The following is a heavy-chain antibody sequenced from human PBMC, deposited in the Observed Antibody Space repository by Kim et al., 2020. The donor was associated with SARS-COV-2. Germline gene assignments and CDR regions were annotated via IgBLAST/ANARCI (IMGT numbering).Heavy chain of an antibody. CDR3: ARPAAGTLWFDY. V-gene: IGHV4-61*07. Sequence: SYNPALKRRVTISVDTSKNQCSLRLSSVTAADTAVYYWARPAAGTLWFDYWGQGTRVTVSS. J-gene: IGHJ4*02. D-gene: IGHD6-13*01.